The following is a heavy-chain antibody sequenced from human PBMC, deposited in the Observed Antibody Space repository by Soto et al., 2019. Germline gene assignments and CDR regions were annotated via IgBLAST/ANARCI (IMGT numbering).Heavy chain of an antibody. J-gene: IGHJ4*02. CDR2: INVATGNA. CDR1: GYTFTRNH. V-gene: IGHV1-3*01. CDR3: ARDGNFASLAAIDC. Sequence: QVHLVQSGAEVKKPGASAKVSCKASGYTFTRNHMHWVRQAPGQGLEWMGFINVATGNARYSRKFKGRLILTRDTSASTIGMELSGLTTEDTAVYYCARDGNFASLAAIDCWGQGTPVNVSS. D-gene: IGHD6-25*01.